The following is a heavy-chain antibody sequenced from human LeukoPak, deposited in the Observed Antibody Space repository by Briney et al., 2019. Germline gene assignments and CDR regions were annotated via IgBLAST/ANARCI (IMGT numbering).Heavy chain of an antibody. D-gene: IGHD3-10*01. CDR1: GFTFSSYA. CDR2: ISGSGGST. J-gene: IGHJ6*03. CDR3: AKGSHDSGGYYTSRYYYYMDV. Sequence: GGSLRLSCAASGFTFSSYAMSWVRQAPGKGLEWVSGISGSGGSTFYADSVKGRFTISRDNSKNTLYLQMKSLRVEDTAVYYCAKGSHDSGGYYTSRYYYYMDVWGKGTTVTVSS. V-gene: IGHV3-23*01.